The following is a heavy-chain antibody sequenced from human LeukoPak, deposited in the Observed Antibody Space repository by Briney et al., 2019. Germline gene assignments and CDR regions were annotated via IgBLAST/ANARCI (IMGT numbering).Heavy chain of an antibody. CDR1: GYSISSGYY. Sequence: SETLSLTCTVSGYSISSGYYWGWIRQPPGKGLEWIGSIYHSGSTYYNPSLKSRVTISLDTSKNQFSLKLNSVTAADTAVYYCARTLRWLVAYYFDYWGQGTLVTVSS. CDR2: IYHSGST. V-gene: IGHV4-38-2*02. D-gene: IGHD6-19*01. CDR3: ARTLRWLVAYYFDY. J-gene: IGHJ4*02.